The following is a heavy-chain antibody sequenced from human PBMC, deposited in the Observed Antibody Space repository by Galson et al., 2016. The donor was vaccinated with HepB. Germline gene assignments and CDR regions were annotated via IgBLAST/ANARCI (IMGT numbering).Heavy chain of an antibody. CDR1: GYTFPNYG. CDR3: ARDTVVPPATSYYYYAIDV. J-gene: IGHJ6*02. D-gene: IGHD2-2*01. V-gene: IGHV1-18*01. Sequence: SVKVSCKASGYTFPNYGISWVRQAPGQGLEWMGWISAYNVNTNYAQNLQGRVTMTTDTSTSTAYMELRSLRSDDTAVYYCARDTVVPPATSYYYYAIDVWGQGTAVTVSS. CDR2: ISAYNVNT.